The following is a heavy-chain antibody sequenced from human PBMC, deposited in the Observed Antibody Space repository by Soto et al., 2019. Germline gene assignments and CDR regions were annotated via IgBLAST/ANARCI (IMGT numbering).Heavy chain of an antibody. Sequence: GGSLRLSCAASGFTFSSYWMSWVRQAPGKGLEWVANIKQDGSEKYYVDSVKGRFTISRDNAKNSLYLQMNSLRAEDTAVYYCARGWYSSSSLGAFDIWGQGTMVTVSS. CDR3: ARGWYSSSSLGAFDI. V-gene: IGHV3-7*03. CDR2: IKQDGSEK. J-gene: IGHJ3*02. CDR1: GFTFSSYW. D-gene: IGHD6-6*01.